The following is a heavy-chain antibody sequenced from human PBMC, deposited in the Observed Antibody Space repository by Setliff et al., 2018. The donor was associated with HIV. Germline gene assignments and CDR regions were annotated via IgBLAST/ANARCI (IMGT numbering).Heavy chain of an antibody. CDR2: ISPYNGHT. J-gene: IGHJ3*02. D-gene: IGHD5-12*01. V-gene: IGHV1-18*01. CDR3: ARDSRMWYVDIVATIGGDDDAFDI. CDR1: GYTFTTYD. Sequence: ASVKVSCKASGYTFTTYDITWVRQAPGQGLEWLGWISPYNGHTNFAQKFQGRVTMTTDTATSTAYMEVRSLRSDDTAVYYCARDSRMWYVDIVATIGGDDDAFDIWGQGTMVTVSS.